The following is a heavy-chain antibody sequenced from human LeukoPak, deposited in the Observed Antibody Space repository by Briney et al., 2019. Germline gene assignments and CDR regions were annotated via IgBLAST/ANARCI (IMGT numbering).Heavy chain of an antibody. Sequence: GGSLRLSCAASGFTVSSNYMSWVRQAPGKGLEWVSVIYSGGSTYYADPVKGRFTISRDNSKNTLYLQMNSLRAEDTAVYYCARASANWNRPTAYYYYYMDVWGKGTTVTVSS. CDR2: IYSGGST. CDR3: ARASANWNRPTAYYYYYMDV. CDR1: GFTVSSNY. V-gene: IGHV3-66*02. D-gene: IGHD1-1*01. J-gene: IGHJ6*03.